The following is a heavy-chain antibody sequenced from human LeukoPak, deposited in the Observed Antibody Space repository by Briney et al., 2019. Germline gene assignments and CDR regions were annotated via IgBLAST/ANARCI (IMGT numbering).Heavy chain of an antibody. Sequence: ASVKVSCKASGYIFTNYAIHWVRQAPGQRLEWMGWINAGNGNTKYSQKFQGRVSITRDTSANTVYMELSSLRSEDTAVYYCAREGHASGNYFNGWFDPWGQGTQVTVSS. CDR1: GYIFTNYA. D-gene: IGHD3-10*01. CDR3: AREGHASGNYFNGWFDP. V-gene: IGHV1-3*01. CDR2: INAGNGNT. J-gene: IGHJ5*02.